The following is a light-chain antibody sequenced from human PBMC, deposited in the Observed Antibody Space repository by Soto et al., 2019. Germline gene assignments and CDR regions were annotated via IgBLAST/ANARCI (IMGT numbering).Light chain of an antibody. CDR2: AAS. Sequence: AIQMTQSSCSLSASVGDKVAITCRASQGIRNDLGWYQQKPGKAPKLLIYAASTLQSGVPSRFSGSGSGTDFTLTIGSLQPEDFATYYCLQDYDYPITFGGGTKVDIK. CDR3: LQDYDYPIT. J-gene: IGKJ4*01. CDR1: QGIRND. V-gene: IGKV1-6*01.